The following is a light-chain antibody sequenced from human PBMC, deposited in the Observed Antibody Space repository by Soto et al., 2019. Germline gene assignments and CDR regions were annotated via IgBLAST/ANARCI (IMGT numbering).Light chain of an antibody. Sequence: DIQMTQAPSTLSASVGDRVTITRRASQSISSYLAWYQQKPGKAPKLLIYKASSLDSGVPSRFSGSGSGRGLGRTISSLQPDDSGTYYCQQYSINRFTVGPRPQVDIK. CDR2: KAS. J-gene: IGKJ3*01. CDR3: QQYSINRFT. V-gene: IGKV1-5*03. CDR1: QSISSY.